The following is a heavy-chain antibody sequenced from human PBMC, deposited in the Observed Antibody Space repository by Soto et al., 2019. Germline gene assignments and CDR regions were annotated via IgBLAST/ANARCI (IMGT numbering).Heavy chain of an antibody. J-gene: IGHJ5*02. CDR1: GYTFTSYG. CDR3: AQYSYGSGGNWFDP. CDR2: ISAYNGNT. Sequence: ASVEVSCKXSGYTFTSYGISWVRQAPGQGLEWMGWISAYNGNTNYAQKLQGRVTMTTDTSTSTAYMELRSLRSDDTAVYYCAQYSYGSGGNWFDPWGQGTLVTVSS. V-gene: IGHV1-18*01. D-gene: IGHD5-18*01.